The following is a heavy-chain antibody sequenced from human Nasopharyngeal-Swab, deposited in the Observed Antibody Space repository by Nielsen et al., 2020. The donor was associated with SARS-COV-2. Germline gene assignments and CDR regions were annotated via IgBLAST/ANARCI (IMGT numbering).Heavy chain of an antibody. CDR1: GFTFSSYA. CDR3: AKSKRSGEYYDILGAFDI. J-gene: IGHJ3*02. D-gene: IGHD3-9*01. Sequence: ETLSLTCAASGFTFSSYAMSWVRQAPGKGLEWVSAISGSGGSTYYADSVKGRFTISRDNSKNTLYLQMNSLRAEDTAVYYCAKSKRSGEYYDILGAFDIWGQGTMVTVSS. V-gene: IGHV3-23*01. CDR2: ISGSGGST.